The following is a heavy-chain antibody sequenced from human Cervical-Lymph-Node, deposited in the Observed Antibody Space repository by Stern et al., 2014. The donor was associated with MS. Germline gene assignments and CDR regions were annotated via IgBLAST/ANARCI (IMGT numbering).Heavy chain of an antibody. CDR1: GGSISSGGYY. Sequence: VQLVESGPGLVKPSQTLSLTCTVSGGSISSGGYYWSWIRQHPGKGLEWIGYIYYSGSTYYNPSLKSRVTISVDTSKNQFSLKLSSVTAADTAVYYCAREEVGAYIFDYWGQGTLVTVSS. CDR2: IYYSGST. D-gene: IGHD1-26*01. CDR3: AREEVGAYIFDY. V-gene: IGHV4-31*03. J-gene: IGHJ4*02.